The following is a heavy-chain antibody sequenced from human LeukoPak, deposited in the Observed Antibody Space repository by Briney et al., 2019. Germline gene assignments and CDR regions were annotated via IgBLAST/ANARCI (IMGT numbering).Heavy chain of an antibody. D-gene: IGHD3-10*01. J-gene: IGHJ4*01. Sequence: GGSLRLSCAASGFTFSSYSMNWVRQAPGKGLEWVSSISSSSGYIYYADSVKGRFTISRDNAKNSLYLQMNSLRAEDTAVYYCARDLKFGGSDYWGQGTLVTVSS. CDR3: ARDLKFGGSDY. CDR2: ISSSSGYI. CDR1: GFTFSSYS. V-gene: IGHV3-21*01.